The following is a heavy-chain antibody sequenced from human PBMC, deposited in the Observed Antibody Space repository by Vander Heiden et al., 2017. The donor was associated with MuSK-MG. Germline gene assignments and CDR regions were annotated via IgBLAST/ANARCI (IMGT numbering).Heavy chain of an antibody. V-gene: IGHV3-30*18. D-gene: IGHD3-3*01. CDR2: ISYDDSNK. Sequence: QVQLVESGGGVVQHGRTLRISCPASGFTLGSYGTHWGRQAPGKGLEWVAVISYDDSNKYYADSVKGRFTISRDNSKNSVYLQRNSLRAEDTSVYYSAKRYYGDIWFDPWGQGTLVTVSS. CDR1: GFTLGSYG. J-gene: IGHJ5*02. CDR3: AKRYYGDIWFDP.